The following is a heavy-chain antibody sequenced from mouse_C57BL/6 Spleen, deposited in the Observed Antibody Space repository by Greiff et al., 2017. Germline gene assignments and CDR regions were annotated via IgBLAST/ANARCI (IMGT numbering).Heavy chain of an antibody. CDR2: IYPGDGDT. CDR1: GYAFSSSW. J-gene: IGHJ2*01. V-gene: IGHV1-82*01. D-gene: IGHD2-2*01. CDR3: ARSDGYDKGYYFDY. Sequence: QVQLQQSGPELVKPGASVKISCKASGYAFSSSWMNWVKQRPGKGLEWIGRIYPGDGDTNYNGKFKGKATLTADKSSSTAYMPISSLTSEDSAVYFCARSDGYDKGYYFDYWGQGTTLTVSS.